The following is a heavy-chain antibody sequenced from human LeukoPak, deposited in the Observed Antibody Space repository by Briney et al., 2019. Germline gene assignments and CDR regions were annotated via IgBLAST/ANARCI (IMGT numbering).Heavy chain of an antibody. CDR2: INPNSGGT. V-gene: IGHV1-2*02. J-gene: IGHJ4*02. Sequence: ASVKVSCKASGYTFTSYGISWVRQAPGQGLEWMGWINPNSGGTNYAQKFQGRVTMTRDTSISTAYMELSRLRSDDTAVYYCAREFIAVAATNDYWGQGTLVTVSS. CDR1: GYTFTSYG. CDR3: AREFIAVAATNDY. D-gene: IGHD6-19*01.